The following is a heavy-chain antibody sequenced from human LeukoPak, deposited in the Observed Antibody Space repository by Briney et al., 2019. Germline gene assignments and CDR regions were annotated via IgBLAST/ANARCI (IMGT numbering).Heavy chain of an antibody. CDR1: GYSFTNYW. Sequence: GESLKISCKGSGYSFTNYWIGWVRQTPGKGLEWMGIIYPGDSDTRYSPSFQGQVTISADKSISTAYLQWSSLKASDTAMYYCARQNIRGTSASDYWGQGTLVTVSS. D-gene: IGHD1-26*01. CDR3: ARQNIRGTSASDY. J-gene: IGHJ4*02. CDR2: IYPGDSDT. V-gene: IGHV5-51*01.